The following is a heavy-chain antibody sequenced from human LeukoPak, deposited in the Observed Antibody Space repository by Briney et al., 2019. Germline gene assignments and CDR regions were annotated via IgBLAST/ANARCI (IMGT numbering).Heavy chain of an antibody. CDR2: INPNSGGT. D-gene: IGHD2-15*01. V-gene: IGHV1-2*02. Sequence: ASVKVSCKASGYTFTGYYMHWVRQAPGQGLEGMGWINPNSGGTNYAQKFQGRVTMTRDTSISTAYMELSRLRSDDTAVYYCARDRCSGGSCFTFDYWGQGTLVTVSS. J-gene: IGHJ4*02. CDR3: ARDRCSGGSCFTFDY. CDR1: GYTFTGYY.